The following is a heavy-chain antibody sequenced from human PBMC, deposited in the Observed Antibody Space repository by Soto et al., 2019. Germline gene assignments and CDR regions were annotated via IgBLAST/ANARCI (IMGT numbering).Heavy chain of an antibody. CDR1: GGSISSYY. CDR2: IYTSGST. J-gene: IGHJ6*02. CDR3: ARGGGEQNYYYSGMDV. D-gene: IGHD3-16*01. Sequence: SETLSLTCTVSGGSISSYYWSWIRQPAGKGLEWIGRIYTSGSTNYNPSLKSRVTMSVDTSKNQFSLKLSSVTAADTAVYYCARGGGEQNYYYSGMDVWGQGTTVTVSS. V-gene: IGHV4-4*07.